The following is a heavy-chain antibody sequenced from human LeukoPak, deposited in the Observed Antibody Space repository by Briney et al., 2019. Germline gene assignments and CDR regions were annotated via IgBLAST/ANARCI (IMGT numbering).Heavy chain of an antibody. V-gene: IGHV1-2*02. J-gene: IGHJ5*02. D-gene: IGHD2-21*02. CDR1: GYTFTGYY. CDR3: ARGYCGGDCYSGSEDWFDP. Sequence: ASVKVSCKASGYTFTGYYMHWVRQAPGQGLEWMGWINPNSGGTNYAQKFQGRVTMTRDTSISTAYMELSRLRSDDTAVYYCARGYCGGDCYSGSEDWFDPWGQGTLVTVSS. CDR2: INPNSGGT.